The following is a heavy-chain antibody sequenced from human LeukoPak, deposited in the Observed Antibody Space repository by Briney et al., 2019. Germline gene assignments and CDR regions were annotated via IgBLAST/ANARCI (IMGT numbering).Heavy chain of an antibody. V-gene: IGHV3-30-3*01. CDR1: GFTFSSYA. Sequence: PGGSLRLSCAASGFTFSSYAMHWVRQAPGKGLEWVAVISYDGSNKYYADSVKGRFTISRDNSKNTLYLQMNSLRAEDTAVYYCARDWEYHHFDYWGQGTLVTVSS. CDR3: ARDWEYHHFDY. CDR2: ISYDGSNK. J-gene: IGHJ4*02. D-gene: IGHD1-14*01.